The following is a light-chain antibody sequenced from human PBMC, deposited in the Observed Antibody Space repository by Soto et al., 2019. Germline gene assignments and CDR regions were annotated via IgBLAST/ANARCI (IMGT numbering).Light chain of an antibody. V-gene: IGLV2-14*03. Sequence: QSALTQPASVSGSPGQSITISCTGTSSDVGGYDYVSWYQHHPGKAPKLMIYDVTNRPSRVSNRFSGSKSGNTASLTISGLQAEDEADYYCSSYTTSSTLQVVFGGGTKLTVL. CDR1: SSDVGGYDY. CDR3: SSYTTSSTLQVV. CDR2: DVT. J-gene: IGLJ2*01.